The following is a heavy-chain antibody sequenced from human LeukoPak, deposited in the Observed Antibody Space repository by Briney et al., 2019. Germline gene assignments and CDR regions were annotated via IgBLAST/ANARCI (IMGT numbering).Heavy chain of an antibody. Sequence: PSETLSLTCAVYGGSFSGYYWSWIRQPPGKGLEWIGEINHSGSTSYNPSLKSRVTISVDTSKNQFSLKLSSVTAADTAVYYCASEDSTVTTSYYFDYWGQGTLVTVSS. V-gene: IGHV4-34*01. D-gene: IGHD4-17*01. J-gene: IGHJ4*02. CDR2: INHSGST. CDR3: ASEDSTVTTSYYFDY. CDR1: GGSFSGYY.